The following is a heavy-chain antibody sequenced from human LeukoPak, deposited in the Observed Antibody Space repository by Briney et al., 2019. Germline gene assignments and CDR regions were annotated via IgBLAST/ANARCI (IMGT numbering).Heavy chain of an antibody. CDR3: ARVYYDFWSGLRY. D-gene: IGHD3-3*01. CDR1: GGTFSSYA. Sequence: SVKISCKASGGTFSSYAISWVRQAPGQGLEWMGRIIPILGIANYAQKFQGRVTITADKSTSTAYMELSSLRSEDTAVYYCARVYYDFWSGLRYWGQGTLVTVSS. V-gene: IGHV1-69*04. CDR2: IIPILGIA. J-gene: IGHJ4*02.